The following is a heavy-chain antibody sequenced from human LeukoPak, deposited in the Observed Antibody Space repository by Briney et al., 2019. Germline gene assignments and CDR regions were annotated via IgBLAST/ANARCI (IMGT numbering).Heavy chain of an antibody. V-gene: IGHV3-74*01. J-gene: IGHJ4*02. CDR2: INSDGSST. CDR3: ARETAAGNGEIDY. CDR1: GFTFSSYW. Sequence: GGSLRLSCAASGFTFSSYWMHWVRQAPGKGLVWVSRINSDGSSTSYADSVKGRFTISRDNAKNSLYLQMNSLRAEDTAVYYCARETAAGNGEIDYWGQGTLVTVSS. D-gene: IGHD6-13*01.